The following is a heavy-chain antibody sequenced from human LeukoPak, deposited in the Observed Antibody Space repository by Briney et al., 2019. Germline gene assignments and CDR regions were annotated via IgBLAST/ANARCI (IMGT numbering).Heavy chain of an antibody. CDR1: GLTFDDYA. V-gene: IGHV3-9*01. CDR2: ISWNSGSI. J-gene: IGHJ4*02. Sequence: GRSLRLSCAASGLTFDDYAMHWVRQAPGKGLEWVSGISWNSGSIGYADSVKGRFTISRDNAKNSLYLQMNSLRAEDTALYYCAKPLSMVRGVIIPEYYFDYWGQGTLVTVSS. D-gene: IGHD3-10*01. CDR3: AKPLSMVRGVIIPEYYFDY.